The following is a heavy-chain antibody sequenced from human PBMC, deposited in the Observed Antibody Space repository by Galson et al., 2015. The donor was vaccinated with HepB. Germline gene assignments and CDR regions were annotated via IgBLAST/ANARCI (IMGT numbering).Heavy chain of an antibody. CDR3: AKDWLRFSAPRNAFIDY. Sequence: SLRLSCASSGFSFSNYGIHWVRQAPGRGLEWVAVISYDGSNKYYADSVKGRFTISRDNSKNTLYLQMNSLRAEDTAVYYCAKDWLRFSAPRNAFIDYWGQGTLVTVSS. V-gene: IGHV3-30*18. CDR2: ISYDGSNK. J-gene: IGHJ4*02. CDR1: GFSFSNYG. D-gene: IGHD5-12*01.